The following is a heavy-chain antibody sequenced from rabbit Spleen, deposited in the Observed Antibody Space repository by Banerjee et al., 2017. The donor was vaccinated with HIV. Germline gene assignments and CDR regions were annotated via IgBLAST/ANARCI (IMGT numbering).Heavy chain of an antibody. Sequence: QEQLVESGGDLVKPGASLTLTCTASGFDFSIIYYMCWVRQAPGKGLEWIACIYTGGSGSTYYASWAKGRFTISKTSSTTVTLQMTRLTAADTATYFCARDGAGGSYFALWGPGTLVTVS. CDR1: GFDFSIIYY. CDR3: ARDGAGGSYFAL. J-gene: IGHJ6*01. V-gene: IGHV1S45*01. CDR2: IYTGGSGST. D-gene: IGHD8-1*01.